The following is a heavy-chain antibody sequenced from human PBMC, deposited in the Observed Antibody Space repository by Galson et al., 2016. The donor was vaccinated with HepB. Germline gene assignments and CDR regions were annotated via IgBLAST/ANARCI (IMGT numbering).Heavy chain of an antibody. CDR3: ARLPQAAYDWSLAFDI. D-gene: IGHD5-12*01. Sequence: SETLSLTCTVSGGSISSTANWWSWVRQSPGQGLEWIGEIYHSGDTNYNPSLKSRATISVDTSRNQFSLRLTSMTATDTAVYYCARLPQAAYDWSLAFDIWGQGTMVTVSS. V-gene: IGHV4-4*02. CDR2: IYHSGDT. CDR1: GGSISSTANW. J-gene: IGHJ3*02.